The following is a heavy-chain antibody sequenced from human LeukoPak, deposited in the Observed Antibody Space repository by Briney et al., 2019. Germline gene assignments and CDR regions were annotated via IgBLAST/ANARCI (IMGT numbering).Heavy chain of an antibody. V-gene: IGHV4-34*01. CDR2: INHSGST. J-gene: IGHJ4*02. Sequence: SETLSLTCAVYGGSFSGYYWSWIRQPPGKGLEWIGEINHSGSTNYNPSLKSRVTISVDTSKNQFSLKLSSVTAADTAVYYCARGALRSPRDYWGQGTLVTVSS. CDR3: ARGALRSPRDY. D-gene: IGHD3-3*01. CDR1: GGSFSGYY.